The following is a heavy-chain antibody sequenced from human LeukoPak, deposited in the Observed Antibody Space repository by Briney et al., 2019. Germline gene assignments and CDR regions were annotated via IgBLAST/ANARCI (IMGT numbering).Heavy chain of an antibody. CDR2: IKQDGSDK. J-gene: IGHJ4*02. Sequence: GGSLTFTCSACGFTVSSYHMTWVRQAPGKGLEWVASIKQDGSDKYYVDSVKGRFTISRDNAKNSLYLQMNSLRAEDTAVYYCARGLGGGSGSGFDNWGQGTLVTVSS. CDR1: GFTVSSYH. V-gene: IGHV3-7*04. CDR3: ARGLGGGSGSGFDN. D-gene: IGHD3-10*01.